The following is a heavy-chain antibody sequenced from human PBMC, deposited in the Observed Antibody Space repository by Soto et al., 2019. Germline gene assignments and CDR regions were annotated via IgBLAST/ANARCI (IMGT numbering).Heavy chain of an antibody. D-gene: IGHD2-2*01. CDR3: ARLVVVSPVANV. CDR2: VFDDGTT. J-gene: IGHJ4*02. Sequence: QLQLQESGPGPVKPSGTLSLTCTVSGGAINTNNYYWGWVRQPPGKGLEWIGSVFDDGTTYYSPSLKSRVTISLATSRTQFSLKLNSVTAADTAVYYCARLVVVSPVANVWGQGTLVTVSS. V-gene: IGHV4-39*01. CDR1: GGAINTNNYY.